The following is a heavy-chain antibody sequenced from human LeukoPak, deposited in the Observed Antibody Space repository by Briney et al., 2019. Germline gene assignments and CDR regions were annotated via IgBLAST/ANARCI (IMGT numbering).Heavy chain of an antibody. CDR1: GYTLTELS. V-gene: IGHV1-24*01. CDR2: FDPEDGET. Sequence: ASVKVSCKVSGYTLTELSMHWVRQAPGKGLEWMGGFDPEDGETIYAQKFQGRVTMTEDTSTDTAYMELSSLRSEDTAVYYCARSSKYPSPLDVWGKGTTVTISS. CDR3: ARSSKYPSPLDV. D-gene: IGHD2/OR15-2a*01. J-gene: IGHJ6*04.